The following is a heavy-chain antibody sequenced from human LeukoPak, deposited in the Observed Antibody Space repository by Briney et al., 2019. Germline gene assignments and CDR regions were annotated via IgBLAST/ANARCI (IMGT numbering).Heavy chain of an antibody. CDR2: IRSKLYGETT. D-gene: IGHD4-11*01. J-gene: IGHJ4*02. CDR3: SRAGNDYNNYQTPY. CDR1: GFTFGEND. V-gene: IGHV3-49*04. Sequence: PGGSLRLSCTVSGFTFGENDMSWVRQAPGKGLEWIGIIRSKLYGETTEYAASVKGRFTISRDDDESIAFLQLNSLKTEDTAVYYCSRAGNDYNNYQTPYWGQGTLVTVAS.